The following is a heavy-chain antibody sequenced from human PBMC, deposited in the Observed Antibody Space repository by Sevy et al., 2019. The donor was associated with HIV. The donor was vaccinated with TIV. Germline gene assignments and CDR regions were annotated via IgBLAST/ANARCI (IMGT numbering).Heavy chain of an antibody. CDR2: IYYSGST. CDR3: ARHGRWLQLGDTDAEYFQH. D-gene: IGHD5-12*01. Sequence: SETLSLTCTVSGGSISSGSYYWGWIRQPPGKGLEWIGSIYYSGSTYYNPSLKSRVTISVDTSKNQFSLKLSSVTAADTAVYYCARHGRWLQLGDTDAEYFQHWGQGTLVTVSS. J-gene: IGHJ1*01. CDR1: GGSISSGSYY. V-gene: IGHV4-39*01.